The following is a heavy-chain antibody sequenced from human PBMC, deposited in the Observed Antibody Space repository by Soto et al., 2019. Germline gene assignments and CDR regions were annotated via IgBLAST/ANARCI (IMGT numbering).Heavy chain of an antibody. CDR1: GYTFSDYY. CDR2: INPNSGGT. J-gene: IGHJ4*02. V-gene: IGHV1-2*02. Sequence: QVQLVQSGAEVRKPGASVKVSCNASGYTFSDYYIHWVRQAPGQGLEWMGWINPNSGGTKYAPKFQGGVTMTRDTSITTAYMELSRLRSGDTAVYYCAIDPATAKPEGVDFWGQGTLVTVSS. D-gene: IGHD1-1*01. CDR3: AIDPATAKPEGVDF.